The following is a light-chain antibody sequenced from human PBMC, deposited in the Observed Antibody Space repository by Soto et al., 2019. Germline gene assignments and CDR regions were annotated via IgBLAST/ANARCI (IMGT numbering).Light chain of an antibody. CDR2: EVS. Sequence: QSVLTQPASVSGSPGQSITISCTGTSSDVGGYNYVSWYQQHPGKAPKLMIYEVSNRPSGVSNRFSGSKSGNTASLSISGLQAEDEADYHCSSYTSSGTVVFGGGTKLTVL. CDR1: SSDVGGYNY. CDR3: SSYTSSGTVV. V-gene: IGLV2-14*01. J-gene: IGLJ2*01.